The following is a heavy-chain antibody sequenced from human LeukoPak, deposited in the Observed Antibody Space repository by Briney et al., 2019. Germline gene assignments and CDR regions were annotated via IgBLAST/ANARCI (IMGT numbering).Heavy chain of an antibody. J-gene: IGHJ5*02. D-gene: IGHD4-17*01. CDR1: GGSISSYY. Sequence: SETLSLTCTVSGGSISSYYWSWIRQPPGKGLEWIGYIYYSGSTNYNPSLKSRVTLSVDTSKNQFSLKLSSVTAADTAVYYCAREAGHDYGDYATKLRWECWFDPWGQGTLVTVYS. CDR3: AREAGHDYGDYATKLRWECWFDP. CDR2: IYYSGST. V-gene: IGHV4-59*01.